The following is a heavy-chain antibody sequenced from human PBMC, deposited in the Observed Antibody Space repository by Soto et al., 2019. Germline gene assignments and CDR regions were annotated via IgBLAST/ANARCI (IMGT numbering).Heavy chain of an antibody. CDR1: GYSFTSYW. V-gene: IGHV5-51*01. CDR2: IYPCDSDT. D-gene: IGHD3-3*01. Sequence: GESLKISCKGSGYSFTSYWIGWVRQMPGKGLEWMGIIYPCDSDTRYSPSFQGQVTISADKSISTAYLQWSSLKASDTAMYYCAKMSGSQYVPPDYWGQGTLVTAPQ. J-gene: IGHJ4*02. CDR3: AKMSGSQYVPPDY.